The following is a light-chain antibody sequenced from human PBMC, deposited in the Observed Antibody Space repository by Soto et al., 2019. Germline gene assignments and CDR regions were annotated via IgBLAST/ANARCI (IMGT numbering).Light chain of an antibody. V-gene: IGLV2-14*01. J-gene: IGLJ1*01. CDR3: GSYTGSIYV. CDR2: EVS. CDR1: SSDVGGYKF. Sequence: QSVLTQPASVPGSPGQSITISCTGTSSDVGGYKFVSWYQQHPGKAPKLMIYEVSNRPSGVSSRFSGSKSGNTASLTISGLQAEDEADYYCGSYTGSIYVFGTGTKVTVL.